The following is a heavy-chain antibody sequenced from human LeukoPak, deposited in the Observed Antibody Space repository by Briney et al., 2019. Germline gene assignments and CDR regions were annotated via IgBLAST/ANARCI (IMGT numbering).Heavy chain of an antibody. J-gene: IGHJ4*02. CDR3: ASTAKSTVTTYDC. V-gene: IGHV4-39*01. CDR2: VYYSGST. CDR1: GGSISSSSYY. D-gene: IGHD4-17*01. Sequence: SETLSLTCTVSGGSISSSSYYWGWIRQPPGTGLEWTGSVYYSGSTYYNPSLKSRVTISVDTSRNQFSLKLNSVTAADTAVYYCASTAKSTVTTYDCWGQGTLVTVSS.